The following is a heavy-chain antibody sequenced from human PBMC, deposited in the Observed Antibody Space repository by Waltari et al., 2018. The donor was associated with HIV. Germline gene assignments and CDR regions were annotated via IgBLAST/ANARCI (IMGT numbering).Heavy chain of an antibody. CDR3: GAFLCAEDCRDGFDV. CDR2: ISDDSSCI. CDR1: GFTFKTYS. V-gene: IGHV3-21*06. Sequence: ESGGGRAKPGGTLKLSCSGSGFTFKTYSVSWTPQTPGRRLEWLSSISDDSSCIYCADSVKGRFTVSRDNVRNSVFLQINDVRAEDTAKYFCGAFLCAEDCRDGFDVWGQGTMVTVSS. J-gene: IGHJ3*01. D-gene: IGHD2-21*02.